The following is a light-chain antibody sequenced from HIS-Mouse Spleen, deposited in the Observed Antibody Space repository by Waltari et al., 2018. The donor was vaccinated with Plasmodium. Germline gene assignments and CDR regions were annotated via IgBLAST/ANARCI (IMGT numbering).Light chain of an antibody. J-gene: IGKJ3*01. CDR1: QSVSSN. CDR3: QQYNNWSFT. CDR2: GAS. Sequence: EIVMTQSPATLSVSPGERATLSCRGSQSVSSNLAWYQQKPGQAPRLLIYGASTRATGIPARCSGSGSGTEYTLTISILQSEDVAVYYCQQYNNWSFTFGPGTKVDIK. V-gene: IGKV3-15*01.